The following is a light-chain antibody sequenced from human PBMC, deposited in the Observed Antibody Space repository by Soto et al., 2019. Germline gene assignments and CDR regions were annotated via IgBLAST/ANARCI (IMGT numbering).Light chain of an antibody. Sequence: DIQMTQSPSILSASVGDRVTITCRASQSIGSWVAWYQQKPGKAPKRLIYAVSSLQSEVPSRFSGSGSGTEFTLTISSLQPEDVATYYCLQHHSYPQTFGQGTKVDIK. J-gene: IGKJ1*01. CDR2: AVS. CDR1: QSIGSW. CDR3: LQHHSYPQT. V-gene: IGKV1-5*01.